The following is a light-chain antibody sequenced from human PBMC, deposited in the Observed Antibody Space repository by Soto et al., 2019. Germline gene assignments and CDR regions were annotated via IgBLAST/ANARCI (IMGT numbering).Light chain of an antibody. Sequence: DIQMTQSPSTRCACVGDRVTITCRASQSISSYLNWYQQKPGKAPKLLIYAASSLQSGVPSRFSGSGSGTDFTLTISSLQPEDFATYYCQQSYSTPPITVGQGTRLEIK. CDR1: QSISSY. V-gene: IGKV1-39*01. CDR2: AAS. CDR3: QQSYSTPPIT. J-gene: IGKJ5*01.